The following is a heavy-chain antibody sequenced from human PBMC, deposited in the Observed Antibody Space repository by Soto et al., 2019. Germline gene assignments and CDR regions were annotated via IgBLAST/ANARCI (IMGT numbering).Heavy chain of an antibody. CDR2: ISSTTNYI. Sequence: GVLRLSCAASGFTFTRYSMNWVRQAPGKGLEWVSSISSTTNYIYYGDSMKGRFTISRDNGKNSLYLEMHSLRAEDTAVYYCARESEDLTSNFDYWGQGTLVTVS. V-gene: IGHV3-21*06. J-gene: IGHJ4*02. CDR3: ARESEDLTSNFDY. CDR1: GFTFTRYS.